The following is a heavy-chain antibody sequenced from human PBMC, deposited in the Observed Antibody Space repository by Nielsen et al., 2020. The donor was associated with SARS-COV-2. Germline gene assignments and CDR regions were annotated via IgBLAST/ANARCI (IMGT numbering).Heavy chain of an antibody. D-gene: IGHD3-3*01. J-gene: IGHJ4*02. Sequence: SETLSLTCTVSGGSISSGGYYWIWIRQHLGKGLEWIGYIYYSGSTYYNPSLKSRVTISVDTSKNQFSLKLSSVTAADTAVYYCARRFTDTIFGANNYYFDYWGQGTLVTVSS. CDR3: ARRFTDTIFGANNYYFDY. V-gene: IGHV4-31*03. CDR2: IYYSGST. CDR1: GGSISSGGYY.